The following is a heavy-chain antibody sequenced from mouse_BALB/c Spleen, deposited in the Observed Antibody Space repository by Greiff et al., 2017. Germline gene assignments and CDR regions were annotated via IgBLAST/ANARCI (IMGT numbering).Heavy chain of an antibody. CDR2: INSNGGST. Sequence: EVHLVESGGGLVKLGGSLKLSCAASGFTFSSYYMSWVRQTPEKRLELVAAINSNGGSTYYPDTVKGRFTISRDNAKNTLYLQMSSLKSEDTALYYCARRDRYDGYFDVWGAGTTVTVSS. V-gene: IGHV5-6-2*01. CDR3: ARRDRYDGYFDV. D-gene: IGHD2-14*01. CDR1: GFTFSSYY. J-gene: IGHJ1*01.